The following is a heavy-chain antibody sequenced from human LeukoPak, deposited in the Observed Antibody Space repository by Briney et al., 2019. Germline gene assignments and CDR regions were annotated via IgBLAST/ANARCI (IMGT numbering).Heavy chain of an antibody. V-gene: IGHV3-30-3*02. CDR3: AAGIVATTGGDY. CDR2: ISYDGSNK. D-gene: IGHD5-12*01. Sequence: PGGSLRLSCAASGFTFSSYAMHWVRQAPGKGLEWVAVISYDGSNKYYADSVKGRFTISRDNSKNTLYLQMNSLRAEDTAVYYCAAGIVATTGGDYWGQGTLVTVSS. J-gene: IGHJ4*02. CDR1: GFTFSSYA.